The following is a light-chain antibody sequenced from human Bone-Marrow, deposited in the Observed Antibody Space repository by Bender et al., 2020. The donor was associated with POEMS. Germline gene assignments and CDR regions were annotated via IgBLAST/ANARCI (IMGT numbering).Light chain of an antibody. CDR3: TSHSTTRTPWV. CDR2: DVS. J-gene: IGLJ3*02. CDR1: STDVGSYTY. Sequence: QSALTQPASVSGSPGQSITISCTGTSTDVGSYTYVSWYQQHPGKAPKLMIYDVSNRPSAVSNRFSGSKSGTTASLTISRLQAQDAAEYYCTSHSTTRTPWVFGGGTTMTAL. V-gene: IGLV2-14*03.